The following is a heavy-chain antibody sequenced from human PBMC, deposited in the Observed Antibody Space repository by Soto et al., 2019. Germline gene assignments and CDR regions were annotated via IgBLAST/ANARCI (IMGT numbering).Heavy chain of an antibody. CDR2: INHSGST. CDR1: CGSFIGYY. V-gene: IGHV4-34*01. Sequence: SETLSLTCAFYCGSFIGYYWSWIRQPPGKGLEWIGEINHSGSTNYNTSLKSRVTISVDTSKNQFSLKLSSVTAADTAVYYCASKGTYQLLSFDYWGQGTLVTVSS. J-gene: IGHJ4*02. CDR3: ASKGTYQLLSFDY. D-gene: IGHD2-2*01.